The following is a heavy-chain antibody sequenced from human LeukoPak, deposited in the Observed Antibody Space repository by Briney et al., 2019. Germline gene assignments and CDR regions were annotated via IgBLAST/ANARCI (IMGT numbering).Heavy chain of an antibody. CDR2: MNPYSGHT. CDR1: GYTLTSYD. V-gene: IGHV1-8*01. CDR3: VRVQSGSYARYGMDV. D-gene: IGHD1-26*01. J-gene: IGHJ6*02. Sequence: ASVKVSCKASGYTLTSYDISWVRQATGQGLEWMGWMNPYSGHTGYTQKFQGRVTMTRETSISTAYMELSSLRSEDTAVYYCVRVQSGSYARYGMDVWGQGTTVTVSS.